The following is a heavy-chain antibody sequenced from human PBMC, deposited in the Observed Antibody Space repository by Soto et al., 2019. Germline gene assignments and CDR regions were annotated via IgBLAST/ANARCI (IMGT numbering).Heavy chain of an antibody. Sequence: GGSLRLSCAASGFTFSSYWMSWVRQAPGKGLEWVANIKQDGSEKYYVDSVKGRFTISRDNAKNSLYLQMNSLRAEDTAVYYCARSRSAVAGTWQYYFDYWGQGTLVTVSS. D-gene: IGHD6-19*01. CDR1: GFTFSSYW. CDR2: IKQDGSEK. J-gene: IGHJ4*02. V-gene: IGHV3-7*01. CDR3: ARSRSAVAGTWQYYFDY.